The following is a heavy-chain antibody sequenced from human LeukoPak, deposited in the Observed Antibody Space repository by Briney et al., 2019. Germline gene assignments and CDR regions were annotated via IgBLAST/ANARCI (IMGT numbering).Heavy chain of an antibody. CDR1: GGSISSSSYY. CDR3: ASFVAQVWFGEYYYYFDY. J-gene: IGHJ4*02. CDR2: IYYSGST. Sequence: SETLSLTCTVSGGSISSSSYYWGWIRQPPGKGLEWIGSIYYSGSTYYNPSLKSRVTISVDTSKNQFSLKLSSVTAADTAVYYCASFVAQVWFGEYYYYFDYWGQGTLVTVSS. V-gene: IGHV4-39*07. D-gene: IGHD3-10*01.